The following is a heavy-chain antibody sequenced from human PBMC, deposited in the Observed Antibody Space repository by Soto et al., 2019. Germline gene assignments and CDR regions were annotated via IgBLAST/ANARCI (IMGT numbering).Heavy chain of an antibody. CDR3: AREARYYGSGSNYYYYMDV. V-gene: IGHV3-74*01. CDR2: INSDGSGT. D-gene: IGHD3-10*01. Sequence: GGSLRLSCAASGFTFSSNWMHWVRQAPGKGLVWVSRINSDGSGTTYADSVKGRFTISRDNAKNTLYLQMNSLRAEDTAVYYCAREARYYGSGSNYYYYMDVWGKGTTVTVSS. J-gene: IGHJ6*03. CDR1: GFTFSSNW.